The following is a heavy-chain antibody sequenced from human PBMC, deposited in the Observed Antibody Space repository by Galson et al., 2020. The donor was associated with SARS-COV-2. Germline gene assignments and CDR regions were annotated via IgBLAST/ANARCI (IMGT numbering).Heavy chain of an antibody. CDR1: GGSISRSSYY. J-gene: IGHJ6*02. D-gene: IGHD2-15*01. CDR2: IHYSGST. Sequence: ASETLSLTCTVSGGSISRSSYYWGWLRQPPGKGLEWLGSIHYSGSTYYNPSLKSGVTISVDTSKNQFSLKLSSVTAADTAVYYCARDFDRYCSGGSCYLYYYYGMDVWGQGTTVTVSS. CDR3: ARDFDRYCSGGSCYLYYYYGMDV. V-gene: IGHV4-39*07.